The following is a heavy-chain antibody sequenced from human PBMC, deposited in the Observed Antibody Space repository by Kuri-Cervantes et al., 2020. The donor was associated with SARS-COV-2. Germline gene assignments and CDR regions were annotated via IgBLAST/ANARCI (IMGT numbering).Heavy chain of an antibody. V-gene: IGHV4-59*01. J-gene: IGHJ5*02. CDR2: IYYSGST. Sequence: SETLSLTCTVSGGSISSYYWSWIRQPPGRGLEWIGYIYYSGSTNYNPSLKSRVTISVDTSKNQFSLKLGSVTAADTAVYYCARDSPGATNWFDPWGQGTLVTVSS. D-gene: IGHD6-25*01. CDR1: GGSISSYY. CDR3: ARDSPGATNWFDP.